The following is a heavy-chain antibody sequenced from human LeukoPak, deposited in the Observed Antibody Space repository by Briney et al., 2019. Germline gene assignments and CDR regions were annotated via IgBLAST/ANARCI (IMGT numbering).Heavy chain of an antibody. CDR2: IYMDGTT. CDR3: AQLLDDNPIRWYFAL. J-gene: IGHJ2*01. CDR1: GLSVSINY. V-gene: IGHV3-53*01. Sequence: GGSLRLSCAASGLSVSINYMSWVRQAPGMGLEWVSFIYMDGTTQYLDSVKGRFTISRDNSKNTLYLQMSSLRADDTAVYYCAQLLDDNPIRWYFALWGCGTLVTVSS. D-gene: IGHD1-14*01.